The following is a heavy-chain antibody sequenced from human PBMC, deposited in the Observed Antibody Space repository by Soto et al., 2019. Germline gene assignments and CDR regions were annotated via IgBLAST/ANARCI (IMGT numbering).Heavy chain of an antibody. CDR3: ARDLVSCSSTSCYRGSSWFY. V-gene: IGHV1-69*01. D-gene: IGHD2-2*02. CDR2: VIPTFGTA. J-gene: IGHJ4*02. CDR1: GATSTSYL. Sequence: QWKLWRSGAGWKKLGSSWKASGRALGATSTSYLSSGVQKAPGKGLGWWGGVIPTFGTANYAQKFQGRVTITADESTSTAYMELSSLRSEDTAVYYCARDLVSCSSTSCYRGSSWFYWGQGTLVTVSS.